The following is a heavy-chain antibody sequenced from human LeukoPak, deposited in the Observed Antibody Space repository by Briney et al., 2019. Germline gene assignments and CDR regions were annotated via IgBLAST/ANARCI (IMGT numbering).Heavy chain of an antibody. CDR1: GYTFTSYG. CDR2: ISAYNGNT. CDR3: ARDYDFWSGYYYYYGMDV. Sequence: GASVKVSCKASGYTFTSYGISWVRQAPGQGLEWMGWISAYNGNTNYAQKLQGRVTMTTDTSTSTAYMKLRSLRSDDTAVYYCARDYDFWSGYYYYYGMDVWGQGTTVTVSS. J-gene: IGHJ6*02. V-gene: IGHV1-18*01. D-gene: IGHD3-3*01.